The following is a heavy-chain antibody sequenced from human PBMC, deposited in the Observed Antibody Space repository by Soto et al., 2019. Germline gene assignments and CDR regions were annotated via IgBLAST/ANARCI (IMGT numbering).Heavy chain of an antibody. CDR2: ISGIGCST. Sequence: EVQLLESGGGLVQPGGSMRLSCAASGFTFSSYAMSWVRQAPGKGLEWVSAISGIGCSTYYADSVKGRFTISRDNSKNTLYLQMNSLRAEDTAVYYCAKASGWFGECDYCVQGTLVTVSS. CDR1: GFTFSSYA. V-gene: IGHV3-23*01. CDR3: AKASGWFGECDY. J-gene: IGHJ4*02. D-gene: IGHD3-10*01.